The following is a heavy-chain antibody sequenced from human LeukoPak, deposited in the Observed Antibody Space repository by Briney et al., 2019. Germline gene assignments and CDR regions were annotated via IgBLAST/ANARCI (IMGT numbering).Heavy chain of an antibody. V-gene: IGHV3-7*01. CDR2: IKHDGSEK. J-gene: IGHJ4*02. CDR3: ATDRGWRTSGYYLYYFEY. Sequence: GGSLRLSCAASGCTFSSYSMNWVREAPGKGLEWVASIKHDGSEKYYVDSVRGRFTISRDNTMNSLYLQMSSLRAEDTAVYYCATDRGWRTSGYYLYYFEYWGQGTLVTFSS. CDR1: GCTFSSYS. D-gene: IGHD3-3*01.